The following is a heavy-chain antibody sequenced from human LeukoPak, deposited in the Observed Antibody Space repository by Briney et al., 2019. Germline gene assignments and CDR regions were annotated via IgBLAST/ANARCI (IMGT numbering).Heavy chain of an antibody. J-gene: IGHJ4*02. CDR2: IYSGGST. CDR1: GYSISSGYY. D-gene: IGHD2-21*02. V-gene: IGHV3-53*01. CDR3: ARWVVTATLFDY. Sequence: ETLSLTCTVSGYSISSGYYWGWIRQPPGKGLEWVSVIYSGGSTYYADSVKGRFTISRDNSKNTLYLQMNSLRAEDTAVYYCARWVVTATLFDYWGQGTLVTVSS.